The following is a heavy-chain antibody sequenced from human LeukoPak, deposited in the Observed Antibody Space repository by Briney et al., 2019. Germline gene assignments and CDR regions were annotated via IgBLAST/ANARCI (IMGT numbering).Heavy chain of an antibody. CDR1: GFTFSNYA. D-gene: IGHD3-10*01. J-gene: IGHJ4*02. CDR2: LSGVGDST. V-gene: IGHV3-23*01. Sequence: PGGSLRLSCAASGFTFSNYAMTWVRQAPGKGLEWVSALSGVGDSTFYADSVKGRFTISRDNSKNTLYLQMNSLRAEDTAIYYCARDYGSGPFFDYWGQGTLVTVSS. CDR3: ARDYGSGPFFDY.